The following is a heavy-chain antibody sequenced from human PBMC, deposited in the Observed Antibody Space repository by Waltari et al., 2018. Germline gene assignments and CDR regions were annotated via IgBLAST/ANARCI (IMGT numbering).Heavy chain of an antibody. V-gene: IGHV1-69*13. Sequence: QVQLVQSGAEVKKPGSSVKVSCKASGGTFSSYAISWVRQAPGQGLEWMGGIIPIFGTANYAQKFQGRVTITADESTSTAYMELSSLRSEDTAVYYCARWGQGGYDYGRQGDYFDYWGHGTLVTVSS. CDR3: ARWGQGGYDYGRQGDYFDY. CDR1: GGTFSSYA. CDR2: IIPIFGTA. D-gene: IGHD5-12*01. J-gene: IGHJ4*01.